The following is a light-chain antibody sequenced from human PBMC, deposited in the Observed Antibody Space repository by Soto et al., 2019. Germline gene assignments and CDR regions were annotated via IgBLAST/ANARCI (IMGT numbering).Light chain of an antibody. Sequence: EIVMTQFPATLSVSPGERATLSCRASQSLSDNLGWYQQIPGQAPRLLFYRASTRATGVPGRFSASGSGTEFTLTISILLTEGSGVYYWRHYSFLRRWMFG. CDR3: RHYSFLRRWM. CDR1: QSLSDN. J-gene: IGKJ1*01. V-gene: IGKV3-15*01. CDR2: RAS.